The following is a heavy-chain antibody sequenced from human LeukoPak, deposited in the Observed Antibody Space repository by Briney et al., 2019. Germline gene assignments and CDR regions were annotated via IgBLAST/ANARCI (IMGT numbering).Heavy chain of an antibody. CDR3: ASLSGSYYGGGY. J-gene: IGHJ4*02. CDR2: IYYSGST. V-gene: IGHV4-59*01. CDR1: GGSFSSYY. Sequence: SETLSLTCTVSGGSFSSYYWSWIRQPPGKGLEWIGYIYYSGSTNYNPSLKSRVTISVDTSKNQFSLKLSSVTAADTAVYYCASLSGSYYGGGYWGQGDLVTVSS. D-gene: IGHD1-26*01.